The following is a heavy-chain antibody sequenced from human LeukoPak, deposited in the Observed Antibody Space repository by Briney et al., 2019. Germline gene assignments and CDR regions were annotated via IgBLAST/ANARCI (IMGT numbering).Heavy chain of an antibody. J-gene: IGHJ5*02. V-gene: IGHV4-4*09. Sequence: SETLSLTCTVSGASISSYYWSWIRQPPGKGLEWIGCIYTSGSTNYNPSLKSRVTISVDTSKNDFSLKLSSVTAADTAVYYCARHREQVLHNWFDPWGQGTLVTVSS. D-gene: IGHD6-6*01. CDR3: ARHREQVLHNWFDP. CDR2: IYTSGST. CDR1: GASISSYY.